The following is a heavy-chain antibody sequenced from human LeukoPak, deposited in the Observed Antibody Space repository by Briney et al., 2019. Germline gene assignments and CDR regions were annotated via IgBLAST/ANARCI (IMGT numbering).Heavy chain of an antibody. J-gene: IGHJ4*02. CDR1: GFTFSDAW. CDR3: TTRRQDGW. V-gene: IGHV3-15*01. D-gene: IGHD2-15*01. Sequence: GGSLRPSCVGSGFTFSDAWMSWVRQAPGKGLEWVGRIKSKSDGGTIDYAAPVKGRFTISRDDSRNMLYLQMNSLKTEDTAVYYCTTRRQDGWWGQGTLVTVS. CDR2: IKSKSDGGTI.